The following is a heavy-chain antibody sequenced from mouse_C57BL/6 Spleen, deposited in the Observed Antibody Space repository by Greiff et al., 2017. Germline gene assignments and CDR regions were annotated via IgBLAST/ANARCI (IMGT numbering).Heavy chain of an antibody. J-gene: IGHJ4*01. CDR2: FYPGSGSI. CDR1: GYTFTEYT. Sequence: VQLQQSGAELVKPGASVKLSCKASGYTFTEYTIHWVKQRSGQGLEWIGWFYPGSGSIKYNEKFKDKATLTADKSSSTVYMELSRLTSEDSAVYLCAASDDLYNGHFYAMDYWGQGTSVTVSS. CDR3: AASDDLYNGHFYAMDY. D-gene: IGHD2-1*01. V-gene: IGHV1-62-2*01.